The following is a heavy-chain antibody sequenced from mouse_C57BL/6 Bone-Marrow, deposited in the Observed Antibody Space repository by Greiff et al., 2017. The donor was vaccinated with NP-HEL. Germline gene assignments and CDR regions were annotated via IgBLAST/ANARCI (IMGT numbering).Heavy chain of an antibody. D-gene: IGHD1-1*01. CDR1: GYAFSSSW. J-gene: IGHJ1*03. CDR3: ARWGYYYGKDWYFDV. CDR2: IYPGDGDT. Sequence: QVQLKQSGPELVKPGASVKISCKASGYAFSSSWMNWVKQRPGQGLEWIGRIYPGDGDTNYNGKFKGKATLTADKSSSTAYMQLSSLTSEDSAVYFCARWGYYYGKDWYFDVWGTGTTVTVSS. V-gene: IGHV1-82*01.